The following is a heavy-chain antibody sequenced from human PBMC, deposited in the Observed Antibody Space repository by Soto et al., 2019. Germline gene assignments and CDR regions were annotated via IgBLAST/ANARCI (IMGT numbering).Heavy chain of an antibody. J-gene: IGHJ4*02. Sequence: GGSLRLSCVGSGFTFSNYGMHWVRQPPGKGLEWVALISDDGDKRYYADSVRGRLIISRDNSKDTLYLQMNSLGPDDTAVYYCAKVGPVWGAADFWGQGTPVTVSS. CDR1: GFTFSNYG. V-gene: IGHV3-30*18. CDR2: ISDDGDKR. D-gene: IGHD3-16*01. CDR3: AKVGPVWGAADF.